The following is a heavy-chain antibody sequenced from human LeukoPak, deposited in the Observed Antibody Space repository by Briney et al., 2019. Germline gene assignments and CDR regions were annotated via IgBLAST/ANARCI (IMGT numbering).Heavy chain of an antibody. CDR3: ARTADGEFDV. Sequence: GGSLRLSCVASGFSFGDFYMNWIREAPGKALEWVAFINNPGTTIHYADSVRGRFTISRDNAKSSLSLQINSLRVEDTAVYYCARTADGEFDVWGQGTLVTVSS. D-gene: IGHD4-17*01. CDR2: INNPGTTI. V-gene: IGHV3-11*01. J-gene: IGHJ4*02. CDR1: GFSFGDFY.